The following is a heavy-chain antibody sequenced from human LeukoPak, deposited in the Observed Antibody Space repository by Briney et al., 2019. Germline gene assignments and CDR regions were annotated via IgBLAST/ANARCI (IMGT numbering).Heavy chain of an antibody. D-gene: IGHD1-26*01. Sequence: PSDTLSLTSAVYGGSFSGYYWSWIRQPPATGLAWLGEINHTRSTNYNPPLKSRVTISVDTFKNQFSLKVSSVTAAATAVYYCARGGSPAGATNDYWGQGTLVTVSS. CDR1: GGSFSGYY. CDR2: INHTRST. J-gene: IGHJ4*02. V-gene: IGHV4-34*01. CDR3: ARGGSPAGATNDY.